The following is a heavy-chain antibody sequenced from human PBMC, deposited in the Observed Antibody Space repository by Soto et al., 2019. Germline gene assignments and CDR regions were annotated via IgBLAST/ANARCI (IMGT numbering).Heavy chain of an antibody. D-gene: IGHD5-18*01. CDR2: ISYDGSNT. CDR1: GFTFRTYA. V-gene: IGHV3-30*04. Sequence: GGSLRLSCAASGFTFRTYAMHWVRQAPGKGLEWVAVISYDGSNTYYADSVKGRFTISRDSSKNTLYLQMNSLRTEDSAVYYCARDSETNGYSYDYFDYWGQGTPVTVSS. CDR3: ARDSETNGYSYDYFDY. J-gene: IGHJ4*02.